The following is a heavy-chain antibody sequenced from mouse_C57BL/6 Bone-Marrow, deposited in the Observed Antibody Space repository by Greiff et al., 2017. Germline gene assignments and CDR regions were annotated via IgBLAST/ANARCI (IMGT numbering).Heavy chain of an antibody. Sequence: QVQLKQSGAELARPGASVKLSCTASGFTFTSYGIRWVQQRTGPGLEWIGEIYPRSGNTYYTEKFKGKATLTADKSSSTAYVELRSLTSEDSAVYVYAGLLTDYFDYWGQGTTLTVSS. CDR1: GFTFTSYG. CDR3: AGLLTDYFDY. J-gene: IGHJ2*01. CDR2: IYPRSGNT. V-gene: IGHV1-81*01.